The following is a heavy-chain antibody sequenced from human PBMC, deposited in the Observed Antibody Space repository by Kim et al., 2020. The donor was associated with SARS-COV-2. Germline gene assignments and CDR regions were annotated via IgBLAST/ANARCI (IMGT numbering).Heavy chain of an antibody. CDR2: ISWNSGSI. CDR3: AKGPGRGVLWFGEPLGLDY. Sequence: GGSLRLSCAASGFTFDDYAMHWVRQAPGKGLEWVSGISWNSGSIGYADSVKGRFTISRDNAKNSLYLQMNSLRAEDTALYYCAKGPGRGVLWFGEPLGLDYWGQGTLVTVSS. J-gene: IGHJ4*02. V-gene: IGHV3-9*01. CDR1: GFTFDDYA. D-gene: IGHD3-10*01.